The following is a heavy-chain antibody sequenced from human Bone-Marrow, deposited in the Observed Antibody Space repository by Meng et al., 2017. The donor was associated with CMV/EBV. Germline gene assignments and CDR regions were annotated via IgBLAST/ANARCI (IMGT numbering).Heavy chain of an antibody. CDR1: GYSIRSDFF. CDR2: INDSGTT. CDR3: VGHIIVVSGWVYGVDV. J-gene: IGHJ6*02. D-gene: IGHD2-15*01. V-gene: IGHV4-38-2*02. Sequence: SETLSLTCTVSGYSIRSDFFWGWIRQPPGKGMEWIGINDSGTTYYNPSLKSRVAISVDTPETQFSLNLSAVTAADAAIYYCVGHIIVVSGWVYGVDVWGPGTTVTVSS.